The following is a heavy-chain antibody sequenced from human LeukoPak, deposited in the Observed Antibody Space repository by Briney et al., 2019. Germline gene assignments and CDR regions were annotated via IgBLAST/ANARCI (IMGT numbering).Heavy chain of an antibody. CDR3: ARVRVTTSLYYYYGFDV. D-gene: IGHD4-17*01. Sequence: PGESLKISCKGSGHSFTNYWTSWVRQMPGKGLEWMGRIDPSDSYINYSPSFQGHVTISADKSISTAYLQWSSLKASDTAIYYCARVRVTTSLYYYYGFDVWGQGTTVTVSS. J-gene: IGHJ6*02. CDR2: IDPSDSYI. CDR1: GHSFTNYW. V-gene: IGHV5-10-1*01.